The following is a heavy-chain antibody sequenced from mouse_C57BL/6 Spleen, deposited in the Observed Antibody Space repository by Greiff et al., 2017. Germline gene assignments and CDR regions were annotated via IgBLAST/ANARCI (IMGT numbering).Heavy chain of an antibody. J-gene: IGHJ3*01. V-gene: IGHV1-22*01. D-gene: IGHD2-2*01. CDR3: ARTYGYDEFAY. Sequence: VQLKQSGPELVKPGASVKMSCKASGYTFTDYNMHWVKQSHGKSLEWIGYINPNNGGTSYNQKFKGKATLTVNKSSSTAYMELRSLTSEDSAVYYCARTYGYDEFAYWGQGTLVTVSA. CDR2: INPNNGGT. CDR1: GYTFTDYN.